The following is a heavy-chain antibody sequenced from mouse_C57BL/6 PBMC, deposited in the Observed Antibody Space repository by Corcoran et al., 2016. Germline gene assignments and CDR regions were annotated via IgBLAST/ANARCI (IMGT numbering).Heavy chain of an antibody. J-gene: IGHJ3*01. V-gene: IGHV1-26*01. D-gene: IGHD1-1*01. CDR3: ARKGFYYYGSSPSFAY. CDR1: GYTFTDYY. Sequence: EVQLQQSGPELVKPGASVKISCKASGYTFTDYYMNWVKQSHGKSLEWIGDINPNNGGTSYNQKFKGKATLTVDKSSSTAYMELRSLTSEDSAVYYCARKGFYYYGSSPSFAYWGQGTLVTVSA. CDR2: INPNNGGT.